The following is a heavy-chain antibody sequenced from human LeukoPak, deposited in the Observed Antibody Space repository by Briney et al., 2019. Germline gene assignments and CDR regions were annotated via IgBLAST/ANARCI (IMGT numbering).Heavy chain of an antibody. D-gene: IGHD2-2*01. CDR1: GFTFSSYS. CDR2: ISSSSSYM. Sequence: GGSLRLSCAASGFTFSSYSMNWVRQAPGKGLEWVSSISSSSSYMYYADSVKGRFTISRDNAKNSLYLQMNSLRAEDTAVYYCAREGSSTSNWGQGTLVTVSS. J-gene: IGHJ4*02. V-gene: IGHV3-21*01. CDR3: AREGSSTSN.